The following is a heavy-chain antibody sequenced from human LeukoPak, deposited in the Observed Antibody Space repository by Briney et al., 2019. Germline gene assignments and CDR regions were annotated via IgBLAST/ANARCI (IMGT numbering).Heavy chain of an antibody. CDR2: IYYTGTT. D-gene: IGHD4-23*01. CDR1: GGSIIRSTYY. J-gene: IGHJ3*02. CDR3: ARGSRWVKGAFDI. V-gene: IGHV4-39*01. Sequence: PSETLPLTCTVSGGSIIRSTYYWGWIRQPPGKGLEWIANIYYTGTTLYNPSLRSRVTISVDTSENQFSLKLSSVTAADTAVCYCARGSRWVKGAFDIWGQGTMVTVSS.